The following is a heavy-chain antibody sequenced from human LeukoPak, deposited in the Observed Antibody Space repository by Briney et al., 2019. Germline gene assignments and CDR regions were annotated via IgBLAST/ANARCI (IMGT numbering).Heavy chain of an antibody. CDR2: LHADGSEK. Sequence: GGSLRLSCPASGFSLSGYWMSWVRQAPGKGLEWVARLHADGSEKYYVDSVKGRFTISRDNAKNSLYLQMNSLRVEDTAVYYCARGGYSFDYLGQGTLVTVSS. J-gene: IGHJ4*02. D-gene: IGHD5-12*01. V-gene: IGHV3-7*01. CDR1: GFSLSGYW. CDR3: ARGGYSFDY.